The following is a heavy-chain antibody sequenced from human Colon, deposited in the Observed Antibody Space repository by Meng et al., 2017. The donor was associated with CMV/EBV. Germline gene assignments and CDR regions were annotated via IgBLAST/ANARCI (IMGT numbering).Heavy chain of an antibody. D-gene: IGHD1-26*01. V-gene: IGHV3-23*01. J-gene: IGHJ4*02. CDR1: GFTFSKYW. CDR3: AKGVDIVGATPGFGDY. Sequence: GESLKISCATSGFTFSKYWMSWVRQAPGKGLEWVSAISGSGGSTYYADSVKGRFTISRDNSKNTLYLQMNSLRAEDTAVYYCAKGVDIVGATPGFGDYWGQGTLVTVSS. CDR2: ISGSGGST.